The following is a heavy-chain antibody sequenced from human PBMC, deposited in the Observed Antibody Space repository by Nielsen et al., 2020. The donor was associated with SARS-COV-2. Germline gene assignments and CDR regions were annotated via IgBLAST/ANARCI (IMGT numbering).Heavy chain of an antibody. V-gene: IGHV3-7*05. CDR2: IKQDGSEK. CDR3: ARDFIPKYDSSGYYYAFDY. J-gene: IGHJ4*02. CDR1: GFTFSSYW. Sequence: GGSLRLSCAASGFTFSSYWMSWVRQAPGKGLEWVANIKQDGSEKYYVDSVKGRFTISRDNAKNSLYLQMNSLRAEDTAGYYCARDFIPKYDSSGYYYAFDYWGQGTLVTVSS. D-gene: IGHD3-22*01.